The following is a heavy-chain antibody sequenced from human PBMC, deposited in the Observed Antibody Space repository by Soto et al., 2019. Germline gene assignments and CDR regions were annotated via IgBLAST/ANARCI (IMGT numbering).Heavy chain of an antibody. CDR2: INHSGST. J-gene: IGHJ6*02. V-gene: IGHV4-34*01. Sequence: PSETLSLTCAVYGGSFSGYYWSWIRQPPGKGLEWIGEINHSGSTNYNPSLKSRVTISVDTSKNQFSLKLSSVTAADTAVYYCAGGGNPRWGYYYYGMDVWGQGTTVTVSS. CDR3: AGGGNPRWGYYYYGMDV. D-gene: IGHD1-26*01. CDR1: GGSFSGYY.